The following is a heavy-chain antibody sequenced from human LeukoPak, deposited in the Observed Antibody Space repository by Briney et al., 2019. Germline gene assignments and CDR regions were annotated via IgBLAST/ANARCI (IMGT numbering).Heavy chain of an antibody. V-gene: IGHV4-39*01. J-gene: IGHJ4*02. CDR1: GGSISSSSYY. CDR3: ASPIAAAGPPDY. D-gene: IGHD6-13*01. Sequence: SETLSLTCTVSGGSISSSSYYWGWIRQPPGKGLEWIGSIYYSGSTYYNPSLKSRVTISVDTSKNQFSLKLSSVTAADTAVYYCASPIAAAGPPDYWGQGTLVTVSS. CDR2: IYYSGST.